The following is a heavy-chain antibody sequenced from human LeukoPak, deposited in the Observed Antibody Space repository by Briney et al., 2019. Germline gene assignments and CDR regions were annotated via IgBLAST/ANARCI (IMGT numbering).Heavy chain of an antibody. V-gene: IGHV4-59*01. CDR2: VHYSANT. Sequence: SETLSLTCTVSGGSLSGYYWSWLRQSPGKGLEWIGYVHYSANTIYNPSLKSRVTISVDTSNNQFSLNLRSVTAADTAVYYCARYYSSGYTYYFDSWGQGTLVTVSS. J-gene: IGHJ4*02. CDR3: ARYYSSGYTYYFDS. D-gene: IGHD3-22*01. CDR1: GGSLSGYY.